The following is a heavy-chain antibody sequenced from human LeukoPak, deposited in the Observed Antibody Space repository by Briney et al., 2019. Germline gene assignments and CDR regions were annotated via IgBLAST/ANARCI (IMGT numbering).Heavy chain of an antibody. J-gene: IGHJ6*03. V-gene: IGHV3-15*01. CDR1: GFTFSSYA. CDR2: IKSKTDGGTT. CDR3: TMAPVYYYYYYMDV. Sequence: PGGSLRLSCAASGFTFSSYAMSWVRQAPGKGLEWVGRIKSKTDGGTTDYAAPVKGRFTISRDDSKNTLYLQMNSLKTEDTAVYYCTMAPVYYYYYYMDVWGKGTTVTVSS.